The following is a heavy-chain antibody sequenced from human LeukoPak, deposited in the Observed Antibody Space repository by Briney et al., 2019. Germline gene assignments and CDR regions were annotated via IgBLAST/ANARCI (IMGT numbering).Heavy chain of an antibody. Sequence: GASVKVSCKASGYTFTGYYMHWVRQAPGQGLEWMGRIIPIFGTANYAQKFQGRVTITTDESTSTAYMELSSLRSEDTAVYYCARDKLVQGYFDKTPEVGFDYWGQGTLVTVSS. J-gene: IGHJ4*02. CDR3: ARDKLVQGYFDKTPEVGFDY. D-gene: IGHD3-9*01. CDR2: IIPIFGTA. V-gene: IGHV1-69*05. CDR1: GYTFTGYY.